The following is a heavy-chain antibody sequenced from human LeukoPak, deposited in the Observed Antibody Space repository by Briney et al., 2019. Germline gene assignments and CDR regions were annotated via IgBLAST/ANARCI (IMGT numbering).Heavy chain of an antibody. CDR2: ISYDGSNK. Sequence: GGSLRLSCAASGFTFSSYAMHGVRQAPGKGLEWVAVISYDGSNKYYADSVKGRFTISRDNSKNTLYLQMNSLRAEDTAVYYCARENTYYYGSGSRSYGMDVWGQGTTVTVSS. J-gene: IGHJ6*02. CDR3: ARENTYYYGSGSRSYGMDV. D-gene: IGHD3-10*01. CDR1: GFTFSSYA. V-gene: IGHV3-30*04.